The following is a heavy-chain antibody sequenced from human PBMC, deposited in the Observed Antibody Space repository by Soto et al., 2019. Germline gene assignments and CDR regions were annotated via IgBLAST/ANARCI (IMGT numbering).Heavy chain of an antibody. CDR2: ISHSGST. V-gene: IGHV4-59*01. J-gene: IGHJ6*03. CDR3: AKCPLESGYLHYYSMDV. D-gene: IGHD3-3*01. Sequence: QVQLQESGPGLVKPSETLSLTCTVSDGSLSSYYWSWIRQPPGKGLEWIGHISHSGSTSYNPCLKSRVTVSLDTSQNQFSLKVRSVTAADTVVYYCAKCPLESGYLHYYSMDVWGKGTTVTVSS. CDR1: DGSLSSYY.